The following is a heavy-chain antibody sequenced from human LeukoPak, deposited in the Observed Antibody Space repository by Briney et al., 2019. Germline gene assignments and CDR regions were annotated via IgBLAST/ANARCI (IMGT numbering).Heavy chain of an antibody. Sequence: SETLSLTCTVSGGSISSYYWSWIRQPAGKGLEWIGRIYTSGSTNYNPSLKSRVTMSVDTSKNQFSLKLSSVTAADTAVYYCARDRQWFGELLPDYWGQGTLVTVSS. D-gene: IGHD3-10*01. CDR2: IYTSGST. J-gene: IGHJ4*02. CDR3: ARDRQWFGELLPDY. CDR1: GGSISSYY. V-gene: IGHV4-4*07.